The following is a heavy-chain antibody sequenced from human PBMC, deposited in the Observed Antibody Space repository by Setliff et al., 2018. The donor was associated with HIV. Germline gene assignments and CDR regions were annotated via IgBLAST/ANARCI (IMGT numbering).Heavy chain of an antibody. Sequence: PGGSLGLSCAASGFTFSSYWMHWVRQAPGKGLVWVSRINSDGSSTSYADSVKGRFSISRDNAKNSLYLQMNSLRAEDTAVYYCARVGYSGWPLEDWGQGTLVTVSS. D-gene: IGHD5-12*01. CDR3: ARVGYSGWPLED. CDR2: INSDGSST. V-gene: IGHV3-74*01. CDR1: GFTFSSYW. J-gene: IGHJ4*02.